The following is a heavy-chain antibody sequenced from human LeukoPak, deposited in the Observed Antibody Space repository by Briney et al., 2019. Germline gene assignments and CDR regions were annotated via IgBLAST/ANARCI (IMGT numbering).Heavy chain of an antibody. CDR1: GFTFSSYV. V-gene: IGHV3-64*01. CDR3: ARCTIFFRAYYYYYMDV. D-gene: IGHD3-3*01. CDR2: ISGDGGST. Sequence: GGSLRLSCEASGFTFSSYVMHWVRQAPGKGLEYVSAISGDGGSTYYGNSVEGRFTISRDNSKNTVYLQMGSLRAEDTAVYYCARCTIFFRAYYYYYMDVWGKGTTVTVSS. J-gene: IGHJ6*03.